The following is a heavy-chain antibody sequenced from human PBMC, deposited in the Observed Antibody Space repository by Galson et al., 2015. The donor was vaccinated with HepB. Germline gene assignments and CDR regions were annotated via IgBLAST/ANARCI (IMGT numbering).Heavy chain of an antibody. V-gene: IGHV3-73*01. CDR2: ISNESNHYAT. D-gene: IGHD2-8*01. CDR3: THSTYCSNGTCSSA. CDR1: GFNFSGSA. J-gene: IGHJ5*02. Sequence: SLRLSCATAGFNFSGSALHGVRRASGKGLEWVGRISNESNHYATVCAAPVKGRCTISSDDSNNRVYLQLTSLNTEDTAVYYGTHSTYCSNGTCSSAWGQGVQGTVPS.